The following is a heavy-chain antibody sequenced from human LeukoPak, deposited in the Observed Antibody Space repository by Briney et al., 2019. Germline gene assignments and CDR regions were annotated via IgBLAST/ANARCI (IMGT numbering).Heavy chain of an antibody. J-gene: IGHJ3*02. V-gene: IGHV5-51*01. CDR2: IYPGDFEA. CDR3: ARQDMVVKRAFDI. Sequence: GASLKISCKGSGSRSTCYWSGWVRRLPGKGLGWMGIIYPGDFEARYSPSFQGQVTISADKSISTAYLQWSSLKASDTAMYYCARQDMVVKRAFDIWGQGTMVTVSS. CDR1: GSRSTCYW. D-gene: IGHD4/OR15-4a*01.